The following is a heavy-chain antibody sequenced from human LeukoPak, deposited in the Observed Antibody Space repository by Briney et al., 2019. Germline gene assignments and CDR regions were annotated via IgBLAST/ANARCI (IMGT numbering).Heavy chain of an antibody. CDR1: GYTFTSYD. Sequence: ASVKVSYKASGYTFTSYDINWVRQATGQGLEWMGWMNPNSGNTGYAQKFQGRVTMTRNTSISTAYMELSSLRSEDTAVYYCARGRLSSSGYYYWGQGTLVTVSS. V-gene: IGHV1-8*01. CDR2: MNPNSGNT. J-gene: IGHJ4*02. D-gene: IGHD3-22*01. CDR3: ARGRLSSSGYYY.